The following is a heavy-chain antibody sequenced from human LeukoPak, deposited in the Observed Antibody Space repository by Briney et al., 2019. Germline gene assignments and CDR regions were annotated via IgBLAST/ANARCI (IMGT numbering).Heavy chain of an antibody. CDR1: GFTFSSYS. V-gene: IGHV3-21*01. CDR2: ISSSSSYI. J-gene: IGHJ4*02. CDR3: ARSYYDSSGYLILPDY. Sequence: GGSLRLSCAASGFTFSSYSMNWVRQAPGKGLEWVSSISSSSSYIYYADSVKGRFTISRDNAKNSLYLQMNSLRAEDTAVYYCARSYYDSSGYLILPDYWGQGTLVTVSS. D-gene: IGHD3-22*01.